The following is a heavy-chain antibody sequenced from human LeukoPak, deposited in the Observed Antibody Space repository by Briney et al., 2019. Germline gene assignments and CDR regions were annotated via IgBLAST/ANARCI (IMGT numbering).Heavy chain of an antibody. Sequence: GGSLRLFCAASGFTFSRYTMNWVRQAPGKGLEWVSSISGSGIYTFYGDSVKGRFTISRDNAKNSLYLQINRLRAEDTAVYYCARDAYYSDSSGYYFWTHWGQGTLVTVSS. D-gene: IGHD3-22*01. J-gene: IGHJ4*02. V-gene: IGHV3-21*01. CDR1: GFTFSRYT. CDR3: ARDAYYSDSSGYYFWTH. CDR2: ISGSGIYT.